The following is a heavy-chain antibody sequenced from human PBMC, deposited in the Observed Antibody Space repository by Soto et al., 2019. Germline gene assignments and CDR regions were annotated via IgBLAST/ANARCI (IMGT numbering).Heavy chain of an antibody. Sequence: QVQLVQSGAEVKKPGSSVKISCKAFGGSFSDYAISWVRQAPGQGLEWMGGIIPIFGTPNYAQKFQDRVTFTAHESTNTAYMELSRLTSEXXXXYYCARDRAPRGWSYLDLWGQGTQVT. CDR2: IIPIFGTP. CDR1: GGSFSDYA. V-gene: IGHV1-69*01. D-gene: IGHD2-15*01. CDR3: ARDRAPRGWSYLDL. J-gene: IGHJ4*02.